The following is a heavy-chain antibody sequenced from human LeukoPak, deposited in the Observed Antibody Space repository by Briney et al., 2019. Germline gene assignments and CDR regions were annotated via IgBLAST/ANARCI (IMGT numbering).Heavy chain of an antibody. D-gene: IGHD3-3*01. CDR3: ARENRITIFGVVITDLDY. Sequence: ASVKVSCKASGYTFTSYYMHWVRQAPGQGLEWMGWISAYNGNTNYAQKLQGRVTMTTDTSTSTAYMELRSLRSDDTAVYYCARENRITIFGVVITDLDYWGQGTLVTVSS. CDR1: GYTFTSYY. J-gene: IGHJ4*02. V-gene: IGHV1-18*04. CDR2: ISAYNGNT.